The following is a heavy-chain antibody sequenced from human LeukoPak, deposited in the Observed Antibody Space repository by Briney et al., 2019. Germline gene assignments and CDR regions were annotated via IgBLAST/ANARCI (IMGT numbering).Heavy chain of an antibody. CDR3: ARRLHYGSGTHLYYYMDV. CDR1: GYTFTSYG. J-gene: IGHJ6*03. Sequence: GASVKVSCKASGYTFTSYGISWVRQAPGQGLEWMGWISAYNGNTNYAQKLQGRVTMTTDTSTSTAYMELRSLRSDDTAVYYCARRLHYGSGTHLYYYMDVWGKGTTVTISS. D-gene: IGHD3-10*01. CDR2: ISAYNGNT. V-gene: IGHV1-18*01.